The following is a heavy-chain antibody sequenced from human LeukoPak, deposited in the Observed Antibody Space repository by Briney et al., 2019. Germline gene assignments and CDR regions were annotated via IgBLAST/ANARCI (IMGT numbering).Heavy chain of an antibody. D-gene: IGHD1-14*01. J-gene: IGHJ4*02. CDR3: ARDPSEPSSGEDF. CDR2: IYSGGST. Sequence: GGSLRLSCAASGFTVSSNYMSWVRQAPGKGLEWVSVIYSGGSTYYADFVKGRFTISRDNSKNTLYLQMNSLTAEDTAVYYCARDPSEPSSGEDFWGQGTLVTVSS. CDR1: GFTVSSNY. V-gene: IGHV3-66*01.